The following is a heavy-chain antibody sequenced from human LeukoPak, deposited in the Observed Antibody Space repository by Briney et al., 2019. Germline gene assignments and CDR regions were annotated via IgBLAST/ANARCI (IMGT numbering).Heavy chain of an antibody. CDR3: ARQGAGASHYDDSGLPRGAFDV. CDR2: ILPGDSGA. Sequence: KGGESLKISCKTSGYIFTNYYIAWVRQMPGKGLQYMGMILPGDSGARYSPSFRGQVTISADRSTKTVYLQWTSLRASDSALFYCARQGAGASHYDDSGLPRGAFDVWGQGTVISVTS. D-gene: IGHD3-22*01. CDR1: GYIFTNYY. J-gene: IGHJ3*01. V-gene: IGHV5-51*01.